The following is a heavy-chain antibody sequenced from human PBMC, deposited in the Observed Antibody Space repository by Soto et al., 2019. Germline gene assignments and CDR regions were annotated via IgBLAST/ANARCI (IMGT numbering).Heavy chain of an antibody. J-gene: IGHJ4*02. D-gene: IGHD6-19*01. CDR3: ARSVEGHFDY. CDR1: GFRFNIYS. Sequence: EVQLGESGGGLVQPGGSLRLTCVACGFRFNIYSMNWIRQAPEKGLEWSSYITSDTNTIKYADSVKGRFTISRDNVKNLVYLQMNSLRDEDTAVYFCARSVEGHFDYWGQGAVVTVSS. CDR2: ITSDTNTI. V-gene: IGHV3-48*02.